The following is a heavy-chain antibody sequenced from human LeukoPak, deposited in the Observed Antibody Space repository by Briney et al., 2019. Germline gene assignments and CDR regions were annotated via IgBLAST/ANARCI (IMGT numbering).Heavy chain of an antibody. CDR3: ATDHDILTGYYDY. D-gene: IGHD3-9*01. CDR2: ISQSGRA. CDR1: GGSINSSSW. Sequence: PSETLSPTCAVSGGSINSSSWWSWVRQPPGKGLEWIGEISQSGRAKYNPSLKSRVTISIDKSKNQFSLKLSSVTAADTAVYYCATDHDILTGYYDYWGQGILVTVSS. V-gene: IGHV4-4*02. J-gene: IGHJ4*02.